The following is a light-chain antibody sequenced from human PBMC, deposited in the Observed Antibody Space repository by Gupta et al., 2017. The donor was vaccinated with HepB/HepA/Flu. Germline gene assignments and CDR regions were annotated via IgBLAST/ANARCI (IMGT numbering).Light chain of an antibody. Sequence: QPVVTQSSSASGSLGSSVKLTCTLSSGHSSYIIAWNQQQPRKAPRYLMKLEGSGSYNKGSGVPDRFSGSSSGADRYLTISNLQSEDEADYYCETWDSNTRVFGGGTKLTVL. V-gene: IGLV4-60*03. CDR3: ETWDSNTRV. J-gene: IGLJ2*01. CDR2: LEGSGSY. CDR1: SGHSSYI.